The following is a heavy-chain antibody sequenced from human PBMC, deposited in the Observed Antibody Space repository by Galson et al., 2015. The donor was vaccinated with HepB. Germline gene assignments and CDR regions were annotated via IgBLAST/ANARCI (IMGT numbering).Heavy chain of an antibody. V-gene: IGHV1-69*01. D-gene: IGHD2-2*01. CDR2: IIPIFGTA. CDR3: ATSGFDCSSTSCYDYFDY. J-gene: IGHJ4*02. CDR1: GRTFNTYA. Sequence: SCKASGRTFNTYAFSWVRQAPGQGLEWMGGIIPIFGTANYAQNFQARVTITADESTSTAYMELSNLKSEDTAVYYCATSGFDCSSTSCYDYFDYWGQGTLVTVSS.